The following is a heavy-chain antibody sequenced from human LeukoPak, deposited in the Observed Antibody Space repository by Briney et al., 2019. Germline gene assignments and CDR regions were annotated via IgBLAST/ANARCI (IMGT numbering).Heavy chain of an antibody. J-gene: IGHJ4*02. CDR1: RFTFSNYA. D-gene: IGHD6-13*01. V-gene: IGHV3-23*01. Sequence: GGSLRLSCAASRFTFSNYAMSWVRQAPGKGLEWVSVITGSGGSTDYADSVKGRFTISRDNSKNTLYLQMNSLRAEDTAVYYCAKSPSGYFFDSWGQGTLVTVSS. CDR3: AKSPSGYFFDS. CDR2: ITGSGGST.